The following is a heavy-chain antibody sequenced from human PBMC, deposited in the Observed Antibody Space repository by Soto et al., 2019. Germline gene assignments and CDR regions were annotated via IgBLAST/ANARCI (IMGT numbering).Heavy chain of an antibody. D-gene: IGHD7-27*01. CDR1: GYTLTSYG. CDR3: GSGDLVYYYYGMDF. Sequence: QVQLVQAGAEVKKPGASVKVSCTASGYTLTSYGISWVRQAPGQGLEWRGWSSAYNGNTNHAQKLQGRVTMTTDTSTRPAYMELRSLRSDDTAVYYCGSGDLVYYYYGMDFWGQGTTVTVSS. CDR2: SSAYNGNT. V-gene: IGHV1-18*01. J-gene: IGHJ6*02.